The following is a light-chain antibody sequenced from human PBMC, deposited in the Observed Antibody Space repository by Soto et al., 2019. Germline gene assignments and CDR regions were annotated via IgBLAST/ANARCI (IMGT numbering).Light chain of an antibody. CDR3: QQYNNWPPGT. CDR1: QSVSSN. V-gene: IGKV3-15*01. J-gene: IGKJ2*01. CDR2: GAS. Sequence: EIVMTQSPATLSVSPGERATLSCRASQSVSSNLAWYQQKPGQAPRLLIYGASTRATGIPARFSGIGSGTECTLTISSLQSEDFAVYYCQQYNNWPPGTFGQGTKLEIK.